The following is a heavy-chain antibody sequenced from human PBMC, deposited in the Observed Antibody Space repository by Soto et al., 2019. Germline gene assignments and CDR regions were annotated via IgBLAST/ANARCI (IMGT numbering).Heavy chain of an antibody. J-gene: IGHJ6*02. CDR2: IWNDGSNS. V-gene: IGHV3-33*01. CDR3: ARRQIPPPARGAANARGGMDV. D-gene: IGHD6-13*01. CDR1: GFTFNNYG. Sequence: QVQLVESGGGVVQPGRSLRLSCAASGFTFNNYGMHWVRQAPGKGLEWLAVIWNDGSNSSYANSLKGRFTISRDISKNTLYLQRSSLRAEDTAVYYCARRQIPPPARGAANARGGMDVWGQGTTDTVSS.